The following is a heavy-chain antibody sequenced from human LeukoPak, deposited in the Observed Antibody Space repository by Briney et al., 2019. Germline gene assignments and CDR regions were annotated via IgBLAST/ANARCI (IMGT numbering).Heavy chain of an antibody. CDR1: GFTFSSYA. CDR2: ISGSGGST. V-gene: IGHV3-23*01. CDR3: AKDREGTIANYFDY. Sequence: GGSLRLSCAASGFTFSSYAMSWVRQAPGKGLEWVSSISGSGGSTYYADSVKGRFTISRDNSKNTLYLQMNSLRGEDTAVYYCAKDREGTIANYFDYWGQGTLVTVSS. J-gene: IGHJ4*02. D-gene: IGHD1-7*01.